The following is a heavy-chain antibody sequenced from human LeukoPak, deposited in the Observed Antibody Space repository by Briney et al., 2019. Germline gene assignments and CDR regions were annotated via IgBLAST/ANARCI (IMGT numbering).Heavy chain of an antibody. Sequence: GGSLRLSCAASGFTFRSYWMSWVRQAPGKGLEWVSVIYSGGSTYYADSVKGRFTISRHNSKNTLYLQMNSLRAEDTAVYNCARSEAAVAGISFDYWGQGTLVTVSS. V-gene: IGHV3-53*04. CDR3: ARSEAAVAGISFDY. J-gene: IGHJ4*02. CDR2: IYSGGST. CDR1: GFTFRSYW. D-gene: IGHD6-19*01.